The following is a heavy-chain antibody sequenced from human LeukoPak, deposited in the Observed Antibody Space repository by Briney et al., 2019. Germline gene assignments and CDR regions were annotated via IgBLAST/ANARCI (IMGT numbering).Heavy chain of an antibody. J-gene: IGHJ6*03. V-gene: IGHV3-7*01. CDR2: IKQDGSEE. Sequence: GGSLRLTCAASGFTFSGYWMSWVRQAPGKGLEWVANIKQDGSEEYYVDSVKGRFTISRDNAKNSLYLQMNSLRAEDTAVYYCASSNPHYYYYYMDVWGKGTTVSVSS. CDR1: GFTFSGYW. D-gene: IGHD4-11*01. CDR3: ASSNPHYYYYYMDV.